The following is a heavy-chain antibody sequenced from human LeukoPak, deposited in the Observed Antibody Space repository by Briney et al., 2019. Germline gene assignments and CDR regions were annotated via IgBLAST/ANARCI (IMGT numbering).Heavy chain of an antibody. CDR1: GGSISGYY. J-gene: IGHJ5*02. V-gene: IGHV4-59*01. D-gene: IGHD3-10*01. CDR3: ASSGSYYSNYAGWFDP. Sequence: SETLSLTCTVSGGSISGYYWSWIRQPPGKGLEWIGYIYYSGSTNYNPSLKSRVTISVDTSKNQFSLKLSSVTAADTAVYYCASSGSYYSNYAGWFDPWGQGTLVTVSS. CDR2: IYYSGST.